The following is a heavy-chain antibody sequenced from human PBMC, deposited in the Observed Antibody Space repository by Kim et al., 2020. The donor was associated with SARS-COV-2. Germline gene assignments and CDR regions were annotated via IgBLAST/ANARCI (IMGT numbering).Heavy chain of an antibody. Sequence: GGSLRLSCAASGFTFSSYAMSWVRQAPGKGLEWVSAISGSGGSTYYADSVKGRFTISRDNSKNTLYLQMNSLRAEDTAVYYCAKDLFVVLLWFGDYEGPFDYWGQGTLVTVSS. CDR3: AKDLFVVLLWFGDYEGPFDY. CDR2: ISGSGGST. D-gene: IGHD3-10*01. J-gene: IGHJ4*02. CDR1: GFTFSSYA. V-gene: IGHV3-23*01.